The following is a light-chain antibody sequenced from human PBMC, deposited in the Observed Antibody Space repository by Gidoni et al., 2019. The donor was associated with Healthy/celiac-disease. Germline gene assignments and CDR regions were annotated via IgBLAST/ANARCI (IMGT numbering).Light chain of an antibody. J-gene: IGKJ4*01. V-gene: IGKV3-11*01. Sequence: EIVLTQSPATLSLSPGERATLSCRPSQSVSSYLAWYQQKPGQAPRLLIYDASNRATGIPARFSGSGSGTDFTLTISSLEPEDFAVYYCQQRSNWFTFGGGTKVEIK. CDR1: QSVSSY. CDR3: QQRSNWFT. CDR2: DAS.